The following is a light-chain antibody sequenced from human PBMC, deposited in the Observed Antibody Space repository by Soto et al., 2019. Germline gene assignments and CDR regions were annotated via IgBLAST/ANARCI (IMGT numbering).Light chain of an antibody. V-gene: IGKV3-20*01. Sequence: ESVLTQAPGTLSLSPGEKATLSCRASQSVSSSYLAWYQQKRGQAPRLLIYGASSRATGIPDRFSGSGSGTDFTLTVSRLEPEDFAVYYCQHFGSSSWSFGQGTKVDIK. J-gene: IGKJ1*01. CDR2: GAS. CDR1: QSVSSSY. CDR3: QHFGSSSWS.